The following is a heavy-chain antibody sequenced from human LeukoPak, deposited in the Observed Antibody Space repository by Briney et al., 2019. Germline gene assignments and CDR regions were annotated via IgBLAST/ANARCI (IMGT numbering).Heavy chain of an antibody. CDR1: GYTFTNYD. Sequence: ASVKVSCKAAGYTFTNYDINWVRQATGQGLEWMAWMNPNSGSTGYTQKFQGRVTMTRNTSISTAYMELSSLRSEDTAVYYCAKLPYSDYGSGRPPFMDVWGQGTTVAVSS. CDR3: AKLPYSDYGSGRPPFMDV. CDR2: MNPNSGST. J-gene: IGHJ6*02. D-gene: IGHD3-10*01. V-gene: IGHV1-8*01.